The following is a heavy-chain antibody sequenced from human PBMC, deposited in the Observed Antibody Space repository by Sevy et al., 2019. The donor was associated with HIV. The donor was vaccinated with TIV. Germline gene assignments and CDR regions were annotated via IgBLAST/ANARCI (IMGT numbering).Heavy chain of an antibody. CDR1: GFTFGTYA. D-gene: IGHD1-20*01. V-gene: IGHV3-7*01. CDR3: AREWAEGITGNDY. CDR2: IKQDGSEK. Sequence: GGSLRLSCAASGFTFGTYAMSWVRQAPGKGLEWVANIKQDGSEKYYADSVKGRFTISRDNAKNSLYLQMNSLRAEDTAVYYCAREWAEGITGNDYWGQGTLVTVSS. J-gene: IGHJ4*02.